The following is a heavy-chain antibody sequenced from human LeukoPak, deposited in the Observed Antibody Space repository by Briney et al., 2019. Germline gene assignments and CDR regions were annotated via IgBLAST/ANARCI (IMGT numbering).Heavy chain of an antibody. J-gene: IGHJ4*02. Sequence: SETLSLTCTVSGGSLSSYYWSWIRQPPGKGLEWIGYIYYSGSTNYNPSLKSRVTISVDTSKNQFSLKLSSVTAADTAVYYCARGDSGSYYSWGQGILVTVSS. V-gene: IGHV4-59*01. CDR1: GGSLSSYY. CDR3: ARGDSGSYYS. CDR2: IYYSGST. D-gene: IGHD1-26*01.